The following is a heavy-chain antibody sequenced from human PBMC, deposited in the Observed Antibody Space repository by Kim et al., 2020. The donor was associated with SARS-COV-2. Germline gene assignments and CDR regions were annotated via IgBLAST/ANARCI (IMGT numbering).Heavy chain of an antibody. D-gene: IGHD6-19*01. V-gene: IGHV3-21*01. Sequence: GGSLRLSCAASGFTFSSYTMNWVRQAPGKGLEWVSSISSSSSYIYYADSVKGRFTISRDNAKNSLYLQMNSLRAEDTAVYYCARVVAGMWFFDYWGQGTLVTVSS. CDR2: ISSSSSYI. J-gene: IGHJ4*02. CDR3: ARVVAGMWFFDY. CDR1: GFTFSSYT.